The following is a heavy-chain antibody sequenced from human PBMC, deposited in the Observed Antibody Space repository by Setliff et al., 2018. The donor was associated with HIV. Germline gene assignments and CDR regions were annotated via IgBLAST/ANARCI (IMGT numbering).Heavy chain of an antibody. D-gene: IGHD3-3*01. J-gene: IGHJ6*02. CDR2: IYYSGST. V-gene: IGHV4-59*11. CDR1: GGSISSHY. CDR3: ARDQYYNFWSGYSYYYYGMDV. Sequence: ETLSLTCTVSGGSISSHYWSWIRQPPGKGLEWIGSIYYSGSTNYNPSLKSRVTISVDTSKNQFSLKLSSVTAADTAVYYCARDQYYNFWSGYSYYYYGMDVWGQGTTVTVSS.